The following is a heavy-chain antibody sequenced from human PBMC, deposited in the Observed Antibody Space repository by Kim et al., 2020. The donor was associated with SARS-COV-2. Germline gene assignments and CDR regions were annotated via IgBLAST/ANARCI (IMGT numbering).Heavy chain of an antibody. CDR1: GGSISSGGYY. J-gene: IGHJ4*02. Sequence: SETLSLTCTVSGGSISSGGYYWSWIRQHPGKGLEWIGYIYYSGSTYYNPSLKSRITISVDTSKNQFSLKLSSVTAADTAVYYCARARSFGDGFDYWGQGTLVTVSS. CDR3: ARARSFGDGFDY. CDR2: IYYSGST. D-gene: IGHD2-21*01. V-gene: IGHV4-31*03.